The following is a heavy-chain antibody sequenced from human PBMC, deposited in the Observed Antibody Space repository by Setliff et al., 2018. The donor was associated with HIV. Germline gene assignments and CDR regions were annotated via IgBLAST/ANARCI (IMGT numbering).Heavy chain of an antibody. Sequence: PGGSLRLSCAASGFTFSSYTMNWVRQAPGKGLEWVSFISRTSSYIYYADSLKGRFTISRDNAKNSLYLQMNSLTAEDTAVYYCARGFVLRFLEWSMPDAFDIWGQGTMVTVSS. CDR3: ARGFVLRFLEWSMPDAFDI. CDR1: GFTFSSYT. D-gene: IGHD3-3*01. CDR2: ISRTSSYI. V-gene: IGHV3-21*01. J-gene: IGHJ3*02.